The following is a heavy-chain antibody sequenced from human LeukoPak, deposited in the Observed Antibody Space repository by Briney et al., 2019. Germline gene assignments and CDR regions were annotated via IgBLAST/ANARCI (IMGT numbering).Heavy chain of an antibody. J-gene: IGHJ4*02. Sequence: SETLSLTCAVYGGSFSGYYWSWVRQPPGKGLEWIGEINHSGSTNYNPSLKSRVTISVDTSKNQFSLKLSSVTAADTAVYYCARGYSGSYGRFDYWGQGTLVTVSS. D-gene: IGHD1-26*01. CDR2: INHSGST. CDR3: ARGYSGSYGRFDY. V-gene: IGHV4-34*01. CDR1: GGSFSGYY.